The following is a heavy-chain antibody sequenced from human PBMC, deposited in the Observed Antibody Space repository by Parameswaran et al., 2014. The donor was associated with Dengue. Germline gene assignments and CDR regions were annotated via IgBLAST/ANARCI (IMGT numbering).Heavy chain of an antibody. D-gene: IGHD3-9*01. CDR3: ANDPRDILTGYQYFDY. Sequence: WVRQAPGQGLEWMGRIMFVFGTAIYAQKFQGRVTITADKSTSTAYMELSSLRSDDTAVYFCANDPRDILTGYQYFDYWGHGTLVTVSS. CDR2: IMFVFGTA. V-gene: IGHV1-69*06. J-gene: IGHJ4*01.